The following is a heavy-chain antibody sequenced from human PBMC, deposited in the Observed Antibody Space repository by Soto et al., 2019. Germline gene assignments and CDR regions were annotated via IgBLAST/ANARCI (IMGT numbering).Heavy chain of an antibody. Sequence: ASVKVSCKASGYTFTSYDINWVRQATGQGLEWMGWMNPNSGNTGYAQKFQGRVTMTRNTSISTAYMELSSLRSEDTAVYYCARGKLLWFGDQIDYWGQGTLVTVSS. CDR2: MNPNSGNT. V-gene: IGHV1-8*01. CDR1: GYTFTSYD. CDR3: ARGKLLWFGDQIDY. J-gene: IGHJ4*02. D-gene: IGHD3-10*01.